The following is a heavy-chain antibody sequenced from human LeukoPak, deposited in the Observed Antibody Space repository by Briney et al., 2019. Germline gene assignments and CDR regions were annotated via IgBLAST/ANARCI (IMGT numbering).Heavy chain of an antibody. CDR3: AREHQNSWDEFDH. CDR1: GYLFTNYG. CDR2: IKPYNGDT. Sequence: GASVKLACETSGYLFTNYGMTWVRQAPGQGLEWLGWIKPYNGDTNYVQKIQGRVTMTTDMSTNTAYMELRSLRFDDTAVYYCAREHQNSWDEFDHWGQGTLVAVSS. J-gene: IGHJ4*02. D-gene: IGHD2-15*01. V-gene: IGHV1-18*01.